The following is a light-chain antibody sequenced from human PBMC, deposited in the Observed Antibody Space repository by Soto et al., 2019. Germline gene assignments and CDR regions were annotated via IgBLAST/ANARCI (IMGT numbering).Light chain of an antibody. J-gene: IGKJ4*01. CDR3: QQSFSAPLT. V-gene: IGKV3-11*01. Sequence: EIVLTQSPATLSLSPGERATLSCRASQSVSSNLAWYQHKPGQPPRLLIYDASTRATGIPARFSGSGSGTDFTLTISSLEPEDFATYYCQQSFSAPLTFGGGTKVDIK. CDR2: DAS. CDR1: QSVSSN.